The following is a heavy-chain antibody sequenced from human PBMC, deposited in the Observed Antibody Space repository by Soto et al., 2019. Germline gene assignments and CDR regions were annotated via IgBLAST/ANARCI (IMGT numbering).Heavy chain of an antibody. CDR2: ISDSGVTT. V-gene: IGHV3-23*01. Sequence: PGGSLRLSCGASGLTFSRSGMIWVRRPPGKGLEWVSSISDSGVTTYYADSVKGRFTISRDNSKNTLFLQMNSLRAEDTAVYYCAKDPQYGSTWYIFFDYWGQGTLVTVSS. CDR1: GLTFSRSG. J-gene: IGHJ4*02. CDR3: AKDPQYGSTWYIFFDY. D-gene: IGHD6-13*01.